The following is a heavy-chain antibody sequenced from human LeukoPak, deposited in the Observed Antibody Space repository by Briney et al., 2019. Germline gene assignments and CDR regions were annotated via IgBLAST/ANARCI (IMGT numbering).Heavy chain of an antibody. D-gene: IGHD6-19*01. V-gene: IGHV3-48*03. J-gene: IGHJ3*02. CDR3: ARDSPTPTIGWYDYALDI. CDR2: ISASGTTI. CDR1: GFSFSSYE. Sequence: PGGSLRLSCAASGFSFSSYEWNWVRQAPGKGLEWVSYISASGTTIYYADSVKGRFTISRDNAEKSLYLQMNSLRAEDTAVYYCARDSPTPTIGWYDYALDIWGHGTMVTVSS.